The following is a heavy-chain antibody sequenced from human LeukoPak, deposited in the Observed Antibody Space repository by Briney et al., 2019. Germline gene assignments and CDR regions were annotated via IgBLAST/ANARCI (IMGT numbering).Heavy chain of an antibody. CDR1: GYTFTGYY. CDR3: ARVLYGSGSYYHFDY. CDR2: INPNSGGT. J-gene: IGHJ4*02. D-gene: IGHD3-10*01. V-gene: IGHV1-2*02. Sequence: ASVKVSCKASGYTFTGYYMHWVRQAPGQGLEWMGWINPNSGGTNYAQKFQGRVTMTRDTSISTAYMELSRLRSDDTAVYYCARVLYGSGSYYHFDYWGQGTLVTVSS.